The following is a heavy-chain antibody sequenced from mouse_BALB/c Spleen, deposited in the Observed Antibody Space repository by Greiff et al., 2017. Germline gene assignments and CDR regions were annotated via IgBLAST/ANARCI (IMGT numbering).Heavy chain of an antibody. CDR2: IDPANGNT. V-gene: IGHV14-3*02. CDR1: GFNIKDTY. CDR3: ARAGNYWYFDV. J-gene: IGHJ1*01. Sequence: VQLQQSGAELVKPGASVKLSCTASGFNIKDTYMHWVKQRPEQGLEWIGRIDPANGNTKYDPKFQGKATITADTSSNTAYLQLSSLTSEDTAVYYCARAGNYWYFDVWGAGTKVTVSS. D-gene: IGHD2-1*01.